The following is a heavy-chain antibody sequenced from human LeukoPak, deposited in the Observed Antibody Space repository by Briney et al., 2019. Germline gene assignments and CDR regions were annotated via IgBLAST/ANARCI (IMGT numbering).Heavy chain of an antibody. J-gene: IGHJ4*02. CDR1: GYTFTSYG. D-gene: IGHD3-10*01. CDR2: MNPNSGNT. Sequence: ASVKVSCKASGYTFTSYGINWVRQATGQGLEWMGWMNPNSGNTGYAQKFQGRVTMTRNTSISTAYMELSSLRSEDTAVYYCARVTTMVRGVIRYYFDYWGQGTLVTVSS. CDR3: ARVTTMVRGVIRYYFDY. V-gene: IGHV1-8*02.